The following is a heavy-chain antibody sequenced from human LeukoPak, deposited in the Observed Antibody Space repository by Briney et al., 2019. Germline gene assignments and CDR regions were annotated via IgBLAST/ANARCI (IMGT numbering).Heavy chain of an antibody. CDR2: INPNSGGT. CDR1: GYTFTGYY. J-gene: IGHJ3*02. CDR3: ASYGESTWAFDI. Sequence: ASVKVSCKASGYTFTGYYMHWVRQPPGQGLEWMGRINPNSGGTNYAQKFQGRVTMTRDTSISTAYMELSRLRSDDTAVYYCASYGESTWAFDIWGQGTMVTVSS. V-gene: IGHV1-2*06. D-gene: IGHD3-10*01.